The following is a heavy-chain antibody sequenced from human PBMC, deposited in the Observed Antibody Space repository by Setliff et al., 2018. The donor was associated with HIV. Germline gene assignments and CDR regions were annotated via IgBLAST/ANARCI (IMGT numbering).Heavy chain of an antibody. J-gene: IGHJ4*02. V-gene: IGHV4-4*09. CDR3: SRGTFGGVIAQYYFDY. Sequence: PSETLSLTCSVSGDSVSDYYWSWIRQPPGKGLEWIGDISTFRGTNYSPSLQSRVTISMDTSKNQLSLNLSSATVADTAVYYCSRGTFGGVIAQYYFDYWGQGTLVTVSS. D-gene: IGHD3-16*02. CDR1: GDSVSDYY. CDR2: ISTFRGT.